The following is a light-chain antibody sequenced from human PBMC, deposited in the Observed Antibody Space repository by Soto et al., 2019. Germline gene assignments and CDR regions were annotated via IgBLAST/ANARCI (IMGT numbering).Light chain of an antibody. CDR2: GNN. V-gene: IGLV1-47*01. CDR3: AAWDDSLSGYV. J-gene: IGLJ1*01. Sequence: VLTQPPSPSGTPGQRVTISCSGSSSNIGSNYVYWYQQLPGTAPKLLSFGNNQRPSGVPDRFSGSKSGTSSSVSISGLRSEDEADYYCAAWDDSLSGYVFGTGPKVTVL. CDR1: SSNIGSNY.